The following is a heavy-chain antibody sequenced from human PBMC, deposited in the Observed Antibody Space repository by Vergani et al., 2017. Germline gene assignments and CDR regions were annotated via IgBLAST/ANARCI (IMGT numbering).Heavy chain of an antibody. J-gene: IGHJ4*02. Sequence: EVQLVESGGGLVKPGGSLRLSCAASGFTFSSYSMNWVRQAPGKGLEWVSSISSSSTYIYYADSVKGRFTISRDNAKNSLYLQMNSLRAEDTAVYYCASARLLPAAHYYFDYWAREPWSPSPQ. V-gene: IGHV3-21*01. CDR1: GFTFSSYS. D-gene: IGHD2-2*01. CDR2: ISSSSTYI. CDR3: ASARLLPAAHYYFDY.